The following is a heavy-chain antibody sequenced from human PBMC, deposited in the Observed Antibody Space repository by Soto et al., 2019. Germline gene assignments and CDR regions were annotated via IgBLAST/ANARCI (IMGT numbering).Heavy chain of an antibody. CDR2: IYSGGST. Sequence: GGSLRLSCAASGFTVSSNYMSWVRQAPGKGLEWVSVIYSGGSTYYADSVKGRLPISGDNSKNTLYLQMNSLRAEDTAVYYCARTIFGVAYFDYWGQGTLVTVSS. J-gene: IGHJ4*02. CDR3: ARTIFGVAYFDY. D-gene: IGHD3-3*01. V-gene: IGHV3-53*01. CDR1: GFTVSSNY.